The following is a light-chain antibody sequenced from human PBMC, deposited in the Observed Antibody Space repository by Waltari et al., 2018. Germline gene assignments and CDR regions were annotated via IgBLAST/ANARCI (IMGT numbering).Light chain of an antibody. CDR1: SSNIGSNV. V-gene: IGLV1-44*01. J-gene: IGLJ3*02. CDR2: SSS. Sequence: QSVLTQPPSASGTPGQRVTISCSGGSSNIGSNVVTWYQQFPGTAPKLLIYSSSQRPSGVPDRFSGSKSDTSASLAISGLQSEDEADFYCASWDDSLNGWVFGGGTKLTVL. CDR3: ASWDDSLNGWV.